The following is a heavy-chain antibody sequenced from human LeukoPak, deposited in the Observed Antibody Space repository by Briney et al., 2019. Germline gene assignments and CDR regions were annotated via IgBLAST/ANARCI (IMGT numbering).Heavy chain of an antibody. V-gene: IGHV3-15*01. D-gene: IGHD5-18*01. J-gene: IGHJ4*02. CDR3: TTGTGIQLCLADF. CDR2: IKSKTDGGTT. Sequence: PGGSLRLSCAASGFTFSNAWMSWVRQAPGKGLEWVGHIKSKTDGGTTDYAAPVKGRFTISRDDSKNTLYLQMNSLKIEDTAVYYCTTGTGIQLCLADFWGQETLVTVSS. CDR1: GFTFSNAW.